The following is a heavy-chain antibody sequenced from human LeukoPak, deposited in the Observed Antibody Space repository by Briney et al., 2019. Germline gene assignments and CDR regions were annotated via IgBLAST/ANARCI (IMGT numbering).Heavy chain of an antibody. CDR1: GFTVSSNY. D-gene: IGHD3-10*01. Sequence: GGSLRLSCAASGFTVSSNYMSWVRQAPGKGLEWVSVIYSGGSTYYADSVKGRFTISRDNSKNTLYLQMNSLRAEDTAVYDCARESSLVGEYIDYWGQGTLVTVSS. J-gene: IGHJ4*02. V-gene: IGHV3-66*01. CDR3: ARESSLVGEYIDY. CDR2: IYSGGST.